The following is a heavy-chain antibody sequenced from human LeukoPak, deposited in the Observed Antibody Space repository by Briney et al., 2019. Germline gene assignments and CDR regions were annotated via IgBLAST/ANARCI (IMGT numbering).Heavy chain of an antibody. D-gene: IGHD3-22*01. CDR2: ISGSGIST. CDR1: GFTLSSYA. Sequence: GGSLRLSCAASGFTLSSYAMSWVRQAPGKGLEWVSSISGSGISTYYADSVKGRFTISRDNSKNTLFLQMNSLRAGDTAADYGAKLLGDDSSGYYYTRIFDIWGQGTMVTVSS. V-gene: IGHV3-23*01. CDR3: AKLLGDDSSGYYYTRIFDI. J-gene: IGHJ3*02.